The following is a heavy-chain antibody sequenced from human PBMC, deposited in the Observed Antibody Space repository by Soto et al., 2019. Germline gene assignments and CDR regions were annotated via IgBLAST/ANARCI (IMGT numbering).Heavy chain of an antibody. Sequence: QVQLQESGPGLVKPSETLSLTCTVSGGSISNYYWSWIRQPPGKGLEWIGYIYYSGTTNYNSSFKSRVTMSVDTSKNQFSLKLSSVTAADTAVYYCARSYNTTWPSWSPWGQGTLVTVSS. D-gene: IGHD1-20*01. CDR2: IYYSGTT. V-gene: IGHV4-59*01. CDR3: ARSYNTTWPSWSP. CDR1: GGSISNYY. J-gene: IGHJ5*02.